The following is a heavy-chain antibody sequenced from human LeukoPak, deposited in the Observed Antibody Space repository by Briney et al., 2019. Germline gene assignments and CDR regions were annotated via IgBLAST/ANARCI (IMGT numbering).Heavy chain of an antibody. J-gene: IGHJ4*02. D-gene: IGHD3-10*01. CDR1: GYTFTGYY. CDR3: AREEVAILWFGETAKTPFDY. Sequence: ASVKVSCKASGYTFTGYYMHWVRLAPGQGLEWMGWINPNSGGTNYAQKFQGRVTMTRDTSISTAYMELSRLRSDDTAVYYCAREEVAILWFGETAKTPFDYWGQGTLVTVSS. V-gene: IGHV1-2*02. CDR2: INPNSGGT.